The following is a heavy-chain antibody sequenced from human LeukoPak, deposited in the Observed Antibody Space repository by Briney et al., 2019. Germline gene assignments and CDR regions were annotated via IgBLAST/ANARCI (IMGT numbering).Heavy chain of an antibody. D-gene: IGHD3-10*01. CDR2: ISGSGAST. CDR3: AKQALWFGELLPADV. CDR1: GFTFSSYA. J-gene: IGHJ6*02. Sequence: GGCLRLSCAASGFTFSSYAMSWVRQAPGKGLEWGSAISGSGASTYYADSVKGRFTISRDNSKNTLYLQMNSLRAEDTAVYYCAKQALWFGELLPADVWGQGTTVTVSS. V-gene: IGHV3-23*01.